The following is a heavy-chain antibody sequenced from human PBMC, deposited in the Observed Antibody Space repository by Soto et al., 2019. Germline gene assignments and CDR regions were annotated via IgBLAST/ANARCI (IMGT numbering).Heavy chain of an antibody. D-gene: IGHD3-9*01. V-gene: IGHV1-18*01. J-gene: IGHJ4*02. CDR1: GYTFTSYG. Sequence: ASVKVSCKASGYTFTSYGISWVRQAPGQGLERMGWISAYNGNTNYAQKLQGRVTMTTDTSTSTAYMELRSLRSDDTAVYYCARGTYYDILTGYYPLDYWGQGTLVTVSS. CDR3: ARGTYYDILTGYYPLDY. CDR2: ISAYNGNT.